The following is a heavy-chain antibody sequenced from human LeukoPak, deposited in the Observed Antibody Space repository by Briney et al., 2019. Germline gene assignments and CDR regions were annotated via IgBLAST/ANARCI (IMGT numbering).Heavy chain of an antibody. CDR3: ARLLNTAMVRAPDY. Sequence: GGSLRLSCAASRFTFSSYGMHWVRQAPGKGLEWVAVISYDGSNKYYADSVKGRFTISRDNSKNTLYLQMNSLRAEDTAVYYCARLLNTAMVRAPDYWGQGTLVTVSS. D-gene: IGHD5-18*01. J-gene: IGHJ4*02. V-gene: IGHV3-30*03. CDR2: ISYDGSNK. CDR1: RFTFSSYG.